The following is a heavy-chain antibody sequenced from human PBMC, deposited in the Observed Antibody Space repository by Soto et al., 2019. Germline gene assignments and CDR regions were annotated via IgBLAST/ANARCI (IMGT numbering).Heavy chain of an antibody. D-gene: IGHD5-12*01. CDR1: GFTFSDYH. J-gene: IGHJ4*02. Sequence: EVQLVESGGGLVQPGGSLRLSCAASGFTFSDYHVDWVRQAPGKGLEWVGRTRNKRDSYTTEYAASMKDRFTMSRDDSKNTVDLQVKSLKTEDTAVYYCAVDTVGTGSYWGQGILVTVS. V-gene: IGHV3-72*01. CDR2: TRNKRDSYTT. CDR3: AVDTVGTGSY.